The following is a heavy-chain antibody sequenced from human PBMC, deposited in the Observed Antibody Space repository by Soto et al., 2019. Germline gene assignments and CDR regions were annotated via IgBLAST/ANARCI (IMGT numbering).Heavy chain of an antibody. V-gene: IGHV4-39*07. J-gene: IGHJ4*02. CDR3: ARDWGVVITLGYFDY. D-gene: IGHD3-22*01. CDR2: IYYSGGT. Sequence: SETLSLTCTVSGGSISSSSYYWGWIRQPPGKGLEWIGSIYYSGGTYYNPSLKGRVTISVDTSKTQFSLKLSSVPAADTAVYDCARDWGVVITLGYFDYWGQGTLVTVSS. CDR1: GGSISSSSYY.